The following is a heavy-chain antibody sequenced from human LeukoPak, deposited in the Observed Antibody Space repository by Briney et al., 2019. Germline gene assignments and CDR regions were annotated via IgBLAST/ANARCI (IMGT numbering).Heavy chain of an antibody. J-gene: IGHJ6*02. V-gene: IGHV1-69*04. CDR2: IIPILGIA. D-gene: IGHD3-10*01. CDR1: GGTFSSYA. CDR3: ARSMVRGVIQDYGMDV. Sequence: ASVKVSCKASGGTFSSYAISWVRQAPGHGLEWMGRIIPILGIANYAQKFQGRVTITADKSTSTAYMELSSLRSEDTAVYYCARSMVRGVIQDYGMDVWGQGTTVTVSS.